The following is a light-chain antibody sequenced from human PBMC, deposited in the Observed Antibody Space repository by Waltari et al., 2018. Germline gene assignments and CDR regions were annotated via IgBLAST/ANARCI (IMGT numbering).Light chain of an antibody. CDR1: SSDVGSYNL. CDR3: CSYAGSSTWV. Sequence: QSALTQPASVSGSPGQSITISCTGTSSDVGSYNLVSWYQQHPCKTPKLMFYEGSKRPTGVSTRFAGSKSGNTASLTISGLQAEDEADYYCCSYAGSSTWVFGGGTKLTVL. V-gene: IGLV2-23*01. CDR2: EGS. J-gene: IGLJ3*02.